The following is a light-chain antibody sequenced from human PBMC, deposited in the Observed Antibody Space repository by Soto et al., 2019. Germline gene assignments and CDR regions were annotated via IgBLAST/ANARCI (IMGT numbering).Light chain of an antibody. CDR2: DVS. V-gene: IGKV3-11*01. CDR1: KRFGTS. CDR3: QQRSNWPPLS. J-gene: IGKJ4*01. Sequence: EIVLPQSQPFLFLSPGVGAPFPSRASKRFGTSLAWYKQKPGRAPRLLVYDVSDRATGIPARFSGSGSGTDFTLTISSLETEDFAVYYCQQRSNWPPLSFGGGTKVDMK.